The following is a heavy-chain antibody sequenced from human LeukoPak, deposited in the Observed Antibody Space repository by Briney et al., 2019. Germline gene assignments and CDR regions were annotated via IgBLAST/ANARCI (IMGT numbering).Heavy chain of an antibody. V-gene: IGHV1-8*03. CDR3: ARAPRITMVRGVIYWFDP. CDR1: GYTFTSYD. Sequence: ASVKVSCKASGYTFTSYDINWVRQATGQGLEWMGWMNPNSGNTGYAQKFQGRVTITRNTSISTAYMELSSLRSEDTAVYYCARAPRITMVRGVIYWFDPWSQGTLVTVSS. J-gene: IGHJ5*02. D-gene: IGHD3-10*01. CDR2: MNPNSGNT.